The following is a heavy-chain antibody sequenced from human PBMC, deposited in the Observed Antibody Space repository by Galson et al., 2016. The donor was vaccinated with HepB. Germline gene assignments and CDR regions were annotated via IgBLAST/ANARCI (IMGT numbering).Heavy chain of an antibody. CDR1: GYTFSSYA. CDR3: ARGPPFRQWLARPPTDF. V-gene: IGHV7-4-1*02. J-gene: IGHJ4*02. Sequence: SVKVSCKASGYTFSSYAINWVRQAPGQGFEWMGWINTNAGNPTYAQGFTGRFVFSLDTSVTTAYLQISSLKAEDTAFYYCARGPPFRQWLARPPTDFWGQGTLVTVSS. D-gene: IGHD6-19*01. CDR2: INTNAGNP.